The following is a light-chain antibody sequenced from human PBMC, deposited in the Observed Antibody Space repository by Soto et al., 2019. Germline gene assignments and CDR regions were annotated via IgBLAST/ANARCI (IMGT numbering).Light chain of an antibody. CDR3: CSYAGSSTLV. J-gene: IGLJ2*01. Sequence: QSVLTQPASVSGSPGQSITISCTGTSSDVGSYNLVSWYQQHPGKAPKLMIYEVSKRPSGVSNRFSGSKSGNTASLTISGFQAEDEADYYCCSYAGSSTLVFGGGTQLTVL. CDR2: EVS. V-gene: IGLV2-23*02. CDR1: SSDVGSYNL.